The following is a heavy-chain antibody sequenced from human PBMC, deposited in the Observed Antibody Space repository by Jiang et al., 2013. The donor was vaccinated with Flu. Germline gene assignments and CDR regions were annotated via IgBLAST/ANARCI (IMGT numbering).Heavy chain of an antibody. CDR3: ARGRDLLWFGELYGNWFDP. D-gene: IGHD3-10*01. V-gene: IGHV1-69*05. CDR2: IIPIFGTA. J-gene: IGHJ5*02. Sequence: SGAEVKVSCKASGGTFSSYAISWVRQAPGQGLEWMGGIIPIFGTANYAQKFQGRVTMTRNTSISTAYMELSSLRSEDTAVYYCARGRDLLWFGELYGNWFDPWGQGTLVT. CDR1: GGTFSSYA.